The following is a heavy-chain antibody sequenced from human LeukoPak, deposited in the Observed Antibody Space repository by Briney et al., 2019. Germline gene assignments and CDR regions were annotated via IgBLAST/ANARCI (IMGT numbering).Heavy chain of an antibody. CDR3: ARGFADGYTFDY. Sequence: GGSLRLSCAGSGFSFSTSGMNWVRQAPGEGLELVSFIGTGSSDIYYADSVKGRFTISRDDSKNTVYLQMNSLRAEDTAVYYCARGFADGYTFDYWGQGTLVTVSS. J-gene: IGHJ4*02. CDR2: IGTGSSDI. V-gene: IGHV3-48*01. CDR1: GFSFSTSG. D-gene: IGHD5-24*01.